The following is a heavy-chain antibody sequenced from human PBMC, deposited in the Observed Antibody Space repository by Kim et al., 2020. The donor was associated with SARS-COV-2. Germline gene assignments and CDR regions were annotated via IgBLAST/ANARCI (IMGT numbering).Heavy chain of an antibody. CDR2: IYSGGST. V-gene: IGHV3-53*01. CDR3: ARDRREAITMVRGVYWHGFGDYGMDV. Sequence: GGSLRLSCAASGFTVSSNYMSWVRQAPGKGLEWVSVIYSGGSTYYADSVKGRFTISRDNSKNTLYLQMNSLRAEDTAVYYCARDRREAITMVRGVYWHGFGDYGMDVWGQGTTVTVSS. J-gene: IGHJ6*02. D-gene: IGHD3-10*01. CDR1: GFTVSSNY.